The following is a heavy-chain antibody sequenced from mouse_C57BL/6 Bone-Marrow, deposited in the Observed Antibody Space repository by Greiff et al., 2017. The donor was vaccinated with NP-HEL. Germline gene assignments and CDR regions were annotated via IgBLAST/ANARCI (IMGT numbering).Heavy chain of an antibody. CDR3: ARYPPSYYSRAWFAY. CDR1: GYSFTDYN. Sequence: EVKLMESGPELVKPGASVKISCKASGYSFTDYNMNWVKQSNGKSLEWIGVINPNYGTTSYNQKFKGKATLTVDQSSSTAYMQLNSLTSEDSAVYYCARYPPSYYSRAWFAYWGQGTLVTVSA. CDR2: INPNYGTT. D-gene: IGHD2-5*01. J-gene: IGHJ3*01. V-gene: IGHV1-39*01.